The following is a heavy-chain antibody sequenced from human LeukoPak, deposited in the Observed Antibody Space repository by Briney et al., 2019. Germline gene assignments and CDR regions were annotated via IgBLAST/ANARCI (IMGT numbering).Heavy chain of an antibody. V-gene: IGHV3-30*02. CDR1: GFTFSGCG. CDR2: IWYDGRDK. J-gene: IGHJ4*02. CDR3: ARDGSYYYDSSGYGSNY. D-gene: IGHD3-22*01. Sequence: GGSLRLSCAASGFTFSGCGMHWVRQAPGKGLEWVAFIWYDGRDKYYADSVKGQFTISRDNSKNTLYLQMNSLRAEDTAVYYCARDGSYYYDSSGYGSNYWGQGTLVTVSS.